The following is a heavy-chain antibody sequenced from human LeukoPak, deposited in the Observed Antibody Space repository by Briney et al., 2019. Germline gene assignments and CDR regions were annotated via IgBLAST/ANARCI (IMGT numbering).Heavy chain of an antibody. CDR3: ARDRHSTGWYYFDY. J-gene: IGHJ4*02. Sequence: GGSLRLSCATSGFTFNSYSMNWVRQTPGKGLEWVSYINSGSSTIYYADSVKGRFTISRDNAKNLLYLQMNSLRDEDTAVYYCARDRHSTGWYYFDYWGQGTLVTVSS. CDR1: GFTFNSYS. CDR2: INSGSSTI. V-gene: IGHV3-48*02. D-gene: IGHD6-19*01.